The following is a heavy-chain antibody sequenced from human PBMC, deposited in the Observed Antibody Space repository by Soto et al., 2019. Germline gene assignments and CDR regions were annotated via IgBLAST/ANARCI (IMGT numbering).Heavy chain of an antibody. CDR1: GGSFSGYY. Sequence: QVQLQQWGAGLLKPSETLSLTCAVYGGSFSGYYWSWIRQPPGKGLEWIGEINHSGSTNYNPSLKSRVTISVDTSKNQFSLKLSSVTAADTAVYYCARVSKRKNGSGSYRTSYNWFDPWGQGTLVTVSS. CDR3: ARVSKRKNGSGSYRTSYNWFDP. V-gene: IGHV4-34*01. CDR2: INHSGST. J-gene: IGHJ5*02. D-gene: IGHD3-10*01.